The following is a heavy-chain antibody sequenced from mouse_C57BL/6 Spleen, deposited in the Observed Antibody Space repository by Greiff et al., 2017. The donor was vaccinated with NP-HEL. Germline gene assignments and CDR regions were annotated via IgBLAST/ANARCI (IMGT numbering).Heavy chain of an antibody. Sequence: VKLVESGAELVRPGTSVKVSCKASGYAFTNYLIEWVKQRPGQGLEWIGVLNPGSGGTNYNEKFKGKATLTADKSSSTAYMQLSSLTSEDSAVYFCARYGTTVVATDWYFDVWGTVTTVTVSS. D-gene: IGHD1-1*01. J-gene: IGHJ1*03. CDR2: LNPGSGGT. CDR1: GYAFTNYL. CDR3: ARYGTTVVATDWYFDV. V-gene: IGHV1-54*01.